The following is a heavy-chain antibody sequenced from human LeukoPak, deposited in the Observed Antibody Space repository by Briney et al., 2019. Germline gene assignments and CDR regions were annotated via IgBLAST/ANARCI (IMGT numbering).Heavy chain of an antibody. CDR3: AKDSRYNWNYSYYYYGMDV. CDR1: GFTVSSNY. CDR2: IYSGGST. J-gene: IGHJ6*02. V-gene: IGHV3-66*01. Sequence: GGSLRLSCAASGFTVSSNYMSWVRQAPGKGLEWVSVIYSGGSTYYADSVKGRFTISRDNSKNTLYLQMNSLRAEDTAVYYCAKDSRYNWNYSYYYYGMDVWGQGTTVTVSS. D-gene: IGHD1-7*01.